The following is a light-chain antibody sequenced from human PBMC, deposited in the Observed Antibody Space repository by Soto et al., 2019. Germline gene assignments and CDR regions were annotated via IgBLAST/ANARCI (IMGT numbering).Light chain of an antibody. J-gene: IGKJ2*01. CDR2: GTS. CDR3: QQTYRTPYT. V-gene: IGKV1-39*01. CDR1: QNVNYY. Sequence: DIQMTQSPSSLSASVGDRVTITCRASQNVNYYLNWFQQKPGKAPNLLIYGTSSLQGGVPSRFSGSVSGTDFTLTISSLQPEDFATYYCQQTYRTPYTFGQGTKLEIK.